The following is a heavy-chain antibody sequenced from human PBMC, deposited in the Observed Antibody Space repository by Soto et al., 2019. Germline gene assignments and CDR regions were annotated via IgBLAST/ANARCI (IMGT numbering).Heavy chain of an antibody. J-gene: IGHJ4*02. CDR1: GYTFTSYG. CDR2: ISAYNGNT. Sequence: ASVKVSCKASGYTFTSYGISWVRQAPGQGLEWMGWISAYNGNTNYAQKLQGRVTMTTDTSTSTAYMELRSLRSDDTAVYYCARDGPYDFWSGYNYDYWGQETLVTVSS. CDR3: ARDGPYDFWSGYNYDY. D-gene: IGHD3-3*01. V-gene: IGHV1-18*01.